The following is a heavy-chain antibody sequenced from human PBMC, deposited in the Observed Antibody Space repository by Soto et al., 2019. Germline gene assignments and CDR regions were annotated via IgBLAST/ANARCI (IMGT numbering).Heavy chain of an antibody. CDR1: GFTFSSYA. CDR2: ISFDGSTK. Sequence: QVQLVESGGTVVQPGRSLRLSCAASGFTFSSYAMHWVRQAPGKGLEWVAVISFDGSTKYYADSVKGRFTISRDNSKNTLYLQMNGLRAEDTAVYYCARARGIAVAADYWGQGTLVTVSS. CDR3: ARARGIAVAADY. J-gene: IGHJ4*02. V-gene: IGHV3-30-3*01. D-gene: IGHD6-19*01.